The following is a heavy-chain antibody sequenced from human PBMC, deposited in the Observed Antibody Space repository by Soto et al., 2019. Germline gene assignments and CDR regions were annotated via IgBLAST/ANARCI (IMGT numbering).Heavy chain of an antibody. J-gene: IGHJ4*02. CDR3: ARENYASGSYYPNFDY. Sequence: QVQLQESGPGLVKPSQTLSLTCTVSGGSISSGRYYWSWIRQHPGKGLEYIGYIHYSGSTYYNPSLKSRVTISLDTSKNQFSLKLNSVTAADTAVYYCARENYASGSYYPNFDYWGQGTLVTVSS. D-gene: IGHD3-10*01. CDR2: IHYSGST. CDR1: GGSISSGRYY. V-gene: IGHV4-31*03.